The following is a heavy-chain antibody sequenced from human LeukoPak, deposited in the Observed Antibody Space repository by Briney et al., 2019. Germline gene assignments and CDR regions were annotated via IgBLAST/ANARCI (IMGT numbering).Heavy chain of an antibody. CDR3: VSCGVVAATRGYFQH. Sequence: PGGSLRLSCAASGFTFSSYGMHWVRQAPGKGLEWVAVISYDGSNKYYADSVKDRFTISRDNAKNMLYLQMNSLRAEDTAVFYCVSCGVVAATRGYFQHWGQGTLVIVSS. J-gene: IGHJ1*01. CDR2: ISYDGSNK. D-gene: IGHD2-15*01. CDR1: GFTFSSYG. V-gene: IGHV3-30*19.